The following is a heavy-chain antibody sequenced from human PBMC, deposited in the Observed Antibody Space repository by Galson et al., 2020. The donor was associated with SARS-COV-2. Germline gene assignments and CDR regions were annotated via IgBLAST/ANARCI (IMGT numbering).Heavy chain of an antibody. V-gene: IGHV3-66*01. CDR2: ISNVGRT. Sequence: TGGSLRLSCAVSGFTVNNNHISWIRQAPGKGLEWVSVISNVGRTSYADSVTGRFTISRDNSMNTLYLQMASLRAEDTAVYYCAGYGINSKWGHGTLVTVSS. CDR3: AGYGINSK. J-gene: IGHJ4*01. D-gene: IGHD4-17*01. CDR1: GFTVNNNH.